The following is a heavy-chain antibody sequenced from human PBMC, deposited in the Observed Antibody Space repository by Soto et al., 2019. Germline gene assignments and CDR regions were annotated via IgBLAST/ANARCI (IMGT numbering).Heavy chain of an antibody. CDR1: GFTFSDYY. V-gene: IGHV3-11*01. CDR3: AREERVVDWYFDL. D-gene: IGHD2-15*01. CDR2: ISSSGSTI. J-gene: IGHJ2*01. Sequence: QVQLVESGGGLVKPGGSLRLSCAASGFTFSDYYMSWIRQAPGKGLEWVSYISSSGSTIYYADSVKGRFTISRDNAKNPRNRQMNSLRAEDTAVYDCAREERVVDWYFDLWGRGTLVTVSS.